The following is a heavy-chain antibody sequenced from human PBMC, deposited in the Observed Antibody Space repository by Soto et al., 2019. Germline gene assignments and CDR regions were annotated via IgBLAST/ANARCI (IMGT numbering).Heavy chain of an antibody. CDR2: FDPTGAGT. J-gene: IGHJ4*02. CDR3: ARDQTTDFFES. D-gene: IGHD1-1*01. Sequence: QVQLVQSGPEVKKPGASVKISCEASGNIFTSYYIHWVRQAPGQGLQWMGIFDPTGAGTNYAHKFEGRVTMTWDTSTSTVYLELRSLTSDDTAVYSCARDQTTDFFESWGQGTLVIVSS. V-gene: IGHV1-46*01. CDR1: GNIFTSYY.